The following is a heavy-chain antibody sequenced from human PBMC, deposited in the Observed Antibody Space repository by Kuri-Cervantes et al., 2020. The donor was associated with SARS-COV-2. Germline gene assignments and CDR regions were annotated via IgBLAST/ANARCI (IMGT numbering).Heavy chain of an antibody. V-gene: IGHV3-11*06. J-gene: IGHJ6*04. D-gene: IGHD3-3*01. Sequence: GGSLRLSCTASGFSFSDYYMTWIRQAPGKGLEWVSSINSSSSYIYYADSVNRRFTISRDNAKNSLYLQMNRLRAEDTAVYNCARDWGGSGYDFWNGSDVWGKGTTVTVSS. CDR3: ARDWGGSGYDFWNGSDV. CDR2: INSSSSYI. CDR1: GFSFSDYY.